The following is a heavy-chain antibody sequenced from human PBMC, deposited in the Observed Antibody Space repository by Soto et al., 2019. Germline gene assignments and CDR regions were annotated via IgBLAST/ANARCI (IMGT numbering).Heavy chain of an antibody. J-gene: IGHJ5*02. D-gene: IGHD3-3*01. Sequence: QEQLVESGGGVVQPGSSLRLSCAASGFAFRSYGMHWARQAPGKGLEWVALISHDGDKEYYADSVKGRFTISRDNSENTLFLRMNSLTADDSAVYFCAKAGFTIFGEGFDPWGQGTRVTVSS. V-gene: IGHV3-30*18. CDR2: ISHDGDKE. CDR1: GFAFRSYG. CDR3: AKAGFTIFGEGFDP.